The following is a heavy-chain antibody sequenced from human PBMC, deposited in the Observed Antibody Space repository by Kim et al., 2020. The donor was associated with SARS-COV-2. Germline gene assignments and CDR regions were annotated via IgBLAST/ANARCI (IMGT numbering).Heavy chain of an antibody. V-gene: IGHV1-69*01. J-gene: IGHJ4*02. Sequence: QDRVTITADESTSTAYMELSSLRSEDTAVYYCARAAYCGGDCYWENFDYWGQGTLVTVSS. CDR3: ARAAYCGGDCYWENFDY. D-gene: IGHD2-21*01.